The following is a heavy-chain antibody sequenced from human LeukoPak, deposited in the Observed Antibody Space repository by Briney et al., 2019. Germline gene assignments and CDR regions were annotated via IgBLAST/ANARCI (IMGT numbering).Heavy chain of an antibody. V-gene: IGHV3-48*03. CDR1: GFTFSSYE. D-gene: IGHD3-9*01. Sequence: GGSLRLSCAASGFTFSSYEMNWVRQAPGKGLEWVSYISSSGSTIYYADSVKGRFTISRDNAKNSLYLQMNSLRAEDTAVYYCAGVPRYDILTGYYDYWGQGTLVTVSS. CDR2: ISSSGSTI. J-gene: IGHJ4*02. CDR3: AGVPRYDILTGYYDY.